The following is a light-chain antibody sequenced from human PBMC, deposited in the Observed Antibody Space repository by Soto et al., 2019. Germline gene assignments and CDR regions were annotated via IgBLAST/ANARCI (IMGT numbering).Light chain of an antibody. J-gene: IGLJ2*01. Sequence: NFMLTQPHSVSESPGKTVTISCTRSSGSIASNYVQWYQQRPGSAPTTVIYEVSNRPSGVSNRFSGSKSGNTASLTISGLQAEDEADYYCSSYTSSFTVVFGGGTKLTVL. CDR1: SGSIASNY. V-gene: IGLV6-57*04. CDR3: SSYTSSFTVV. CDR2: EVS.